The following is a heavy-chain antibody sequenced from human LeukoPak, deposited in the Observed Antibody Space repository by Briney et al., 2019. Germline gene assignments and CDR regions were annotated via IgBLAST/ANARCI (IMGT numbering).Heavy chain of an antibody. J-gene: IGHJ4*02. V-gene: IGHV4-59*02. CDR1: GGSVSDYY. CDR3: AREGSGYAKDY. D-gene: IGHD5-12*01. CDR2: IYHTGST. Sequence: SETLSLTCTISGGSVSDYYWSWIRQSPGKGLEWIGYIYHTGSTSYSPSLKSRVTMSVDTSKNQFSLKLSSVTAADTAVYYCAREGSGYAKDYWGQGTLVTVSS.